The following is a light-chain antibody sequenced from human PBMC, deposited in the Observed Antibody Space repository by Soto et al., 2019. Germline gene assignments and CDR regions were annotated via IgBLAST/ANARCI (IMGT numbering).Light chain of an antibody. CDR2: DAS. CDR1: QSVSSF. V-gene: IGKV3-11*01. CDR3: QQRSTWPPT. J-gene: IGKJ4*01. Sequence: EIVLTQSPATLSLSPGERATLSCRASQSVSSFLAWYQQKPGQAPRLLIYDASNRATGIPARFSGRGSGTDFTLTISSLEPEDFAVYYCQQRSTWPPTFGGGTKVEIK.